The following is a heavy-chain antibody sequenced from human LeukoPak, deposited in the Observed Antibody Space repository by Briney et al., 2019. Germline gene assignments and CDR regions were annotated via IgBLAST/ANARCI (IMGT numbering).Heavy chain of an antibody. CDR2: IWYDGSNK. V-gene: IGHV3-33*01. CDR1: GFTFSSYG. Sequence: GGSLRLSCAASGFTFSSYGMHWVRQAPGKGLEWVAVIWYDGSNKYYADSVKGRFTISRDNSKNTLYLQMNSLRAEDTAVHYCARDRGIVGALDGFDYWGQGTLVAVSS. D-gene: IGHD1-26*01. CDR3: ARDRGIVGALDGFDY. J-gene: IGHJ4*02.